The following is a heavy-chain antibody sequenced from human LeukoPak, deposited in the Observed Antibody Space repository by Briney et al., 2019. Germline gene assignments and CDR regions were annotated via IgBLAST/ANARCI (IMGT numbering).Heavy chain of an antibody. J-gene: IGHJ4*02. Sequence: GGSLRLSCAASGFTVSSNYMSWVRQAPGKGLEWVSVIYSDGSTFHAGSVKGRFTISRDNSKNTLYLQMNSLRAEDTAVYYCARAPVVGQGGYWGQGTLVTVSS. CDR1: GFTVSSNY. V-gene: IGHV3-53*01. D-gene: IGHD2-15*01. CDR2: IYSDGST. CDR3: ARAPVVGQGGY.